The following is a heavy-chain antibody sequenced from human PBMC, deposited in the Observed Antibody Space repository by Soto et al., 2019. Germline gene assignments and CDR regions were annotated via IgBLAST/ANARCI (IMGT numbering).Heavy chain of an antibody. CDR1: GYTFTSYY. J-gene: IGHJ3*02. CDR2: INPSGGST. V-gene: IGHV1-46*01. D-gene: IGHD3-10*01. CDR3: ARDRSPTWAFDI. Sequence: QVQLVQSGAEVKKPGASVKVSCKASGYTFTSYYMHWVRQAPGQGLEWMGIINPSGGSTSYAQKFQGRVNMTRETSPSTVYMELSSLRSEDTAVYYCARDRSPTWAFDIWGQGTMVTVSS.